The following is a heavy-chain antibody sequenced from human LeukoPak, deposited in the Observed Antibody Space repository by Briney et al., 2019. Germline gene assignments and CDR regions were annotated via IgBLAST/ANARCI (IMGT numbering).Heavy chain of an antibody. Sequence: GASVKVSCKASGYTFTSYDINWVRQATGQGLEWMGWISAYNANTNYAQKLQGRVTMTTDTSTSTAYMELRSLRSDDTAVYYCARDSGLELGVENWFDPWGQGTLVTVSS. D-gene: IGHD1-7*01. V-gene: IGHV1-18*01. CDR2: ISAYNANT. CDR3: ARDSGLELGVENWFDP. CDR1: GYTFTSYD. J-gene: IGHJ5*02.